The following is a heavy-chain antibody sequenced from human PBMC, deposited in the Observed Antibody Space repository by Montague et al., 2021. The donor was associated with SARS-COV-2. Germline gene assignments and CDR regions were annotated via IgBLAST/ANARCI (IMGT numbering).Heavy chain of an antibody. V-gene: IGHV4-39*01. Sequence: SETLSLTCTVSGASISSSSYYWGWIRQPPGKGLEWIGSIYYSGSTYYNPSLKSRVTISVDTSKNQFYLKLSSVTAADTAVYYCHGRSEEEYYLDYWGQGTLVTVSS. J-gene: IGHJ4*02. CDR2: IYYSGST. CDR3: HGRSEEEYYLDY. CDR1: GASISSSSYY. D-gene: IGHD2-15*01.